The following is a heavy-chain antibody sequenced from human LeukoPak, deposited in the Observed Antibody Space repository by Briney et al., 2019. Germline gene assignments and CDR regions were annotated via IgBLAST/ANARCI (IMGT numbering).Heavy chain of an antibody. D-gene: IGHD3-16*01. CDR2: IFYSGST. CDR1: GGTISSNSYY. J-gene: IGHJ4*02. Sequence: PSETLSLTCTVSGGTISSNSYYWGWLRQSPGKELEWIGSIFYSGSTYYNPSLKSRLTISVDTSKNQFSLKMTSVTAADTAVYYCARLKGEASVTERFDYWGQGTLVTVSS. V-gene: IGHV4-39*01. CDR3: ARLKGEASVTERFDY.